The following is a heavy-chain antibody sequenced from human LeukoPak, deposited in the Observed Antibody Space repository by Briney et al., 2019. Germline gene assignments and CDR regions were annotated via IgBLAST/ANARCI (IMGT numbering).Heavy chain of an antibody. Sequence: GGSLRLSCAASGFTFSSYAVSWVRQAPGKGLEWVSAISGSGGSTYYADSVKGRFTISRDNSKNTLYLQMNSLRAKDTAVYYCAKMTTVSPDAFDIWGQGTMVTVSS. V-gene: IGHV3-23*01. CDR3: AKMTTVSPDAFDI. CDR2: ISGSGGST. D-gene: IGHD4-17*01. CDR1: GFTFSSYA. J-gene: IGHJ3*02.